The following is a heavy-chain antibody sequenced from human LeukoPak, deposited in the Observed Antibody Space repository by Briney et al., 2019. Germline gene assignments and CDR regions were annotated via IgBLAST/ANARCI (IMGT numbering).Heavy chain of an antibody. V-gene: IGHV3-21*01. Sequence: PGGSLRLSCAASGFTFSSYNMNWVRQAPGKGLEWVSSITSGSSYRFYADSVKGRFTISRDNAKNSLYLQMNSLRAENTAVYYCARDPYSGSYGNYYYYFMDVWGKGTTVTISS. J-gene: IGHJ6*03. D-gene: IGHD1-26*01. CDR3: ARDPYSGSYGNYYYYFMDV. CDR2: ITSGSSYR. CDR1: GFTFSSYN.